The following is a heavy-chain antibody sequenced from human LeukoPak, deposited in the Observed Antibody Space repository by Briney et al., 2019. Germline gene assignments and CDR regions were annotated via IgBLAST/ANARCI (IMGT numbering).Heavy chain of an antibody. J-gene: IGHJ5*02. CDR2: IYYSGST. CDR3: ASSRDAFDP. Sequence: SGTLSLTCTVSGGSISSYYWSWIRQPPGKGLEWIGYIYYSGSTNYNPSLKSRVTISVDTSKNQFSLKLSSVTAADTAVYYCASSRDAFDPWGQGTLVTVSS. D-gene: IGHD5-24*01. V-gene: IGHV4-59*01. CDR1: GGSISSYY.